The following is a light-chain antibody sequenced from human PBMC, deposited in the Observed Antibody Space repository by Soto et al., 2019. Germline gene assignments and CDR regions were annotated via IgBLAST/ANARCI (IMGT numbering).Light chain of an antibody. CDR2: WAS. V-gene: IGKV4-1*01. CDR1: QSVLYNSNNKNY. CDR3: QQYYTIPLS. J-gene: IGKJ4*01. Sequence: DIVRTQSPDALAVSLGGRATINCKSSQSVLYNSNNKNYLAWYRQKPGQTPRLLIYWASTRESGVPDRFSGSGSGTDFTLTISSLQAEDVAVYSCQQYYTIPLSFGGGTQVDIK.